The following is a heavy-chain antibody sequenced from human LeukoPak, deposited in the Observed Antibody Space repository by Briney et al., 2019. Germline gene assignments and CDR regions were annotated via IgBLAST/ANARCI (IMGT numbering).Heavy chain of an antibody. D-gene: IGHD6-13*01. J-gene: IGHJ6*02. CDR3: ATWGSSSSPLPTMDV. CDR1: GYTFTNYY. CDR2: INPSGGST. Sequence: ASVKVSCKASGYTFTNYYMHWVRQAPGQGLEWMGIINPSGGSTSYAQNFQGRVTMARDTSTSTVYMELSSLRSEDTAVYYCATWGSSSSPLPTMDVWSQGTTVTVSS. V-gene: IGHV1-46*01.